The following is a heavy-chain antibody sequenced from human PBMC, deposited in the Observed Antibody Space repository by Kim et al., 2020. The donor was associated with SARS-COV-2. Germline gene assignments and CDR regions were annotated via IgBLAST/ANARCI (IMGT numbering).Heavy chain of an antibody. J-gene: IGHJ5*02. D-gene: IGHD1-26*01. CDR2: INSDGSST. CDR1: GFTFSSYW. V-gene: IGHV3-74*01. CDR3: ARVGGRYSGSYYSWFDP. Sequence: GGSLRLSCAASGFTFSSYWMHWVRQAPGKGLVWVSRINSDGSSTSYADSVKGRFTISRDNAKNTLYLQMNSLRAEDTAVYYCARVGGRYSGSYYSWFDPWGQGTLVTVSS.